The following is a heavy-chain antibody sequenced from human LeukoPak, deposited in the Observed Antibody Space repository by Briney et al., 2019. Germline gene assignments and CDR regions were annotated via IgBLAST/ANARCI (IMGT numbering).Heavy chain of an antibody. CDR2: IKEDGSEK. CDR3: GRSGIVTTAVPF. CDR1: GFSFSSYW. V-gene: IGHV3-7*01. D-gene: IGHD1-26*01. J-gene: IGHJ4*02. Sequence: GGSLRLSCAASGFSFSSYWMSWVRQAPGRGLEWVANIKEDGSEKNYVDSVKGRFTISRDNAKNSLYLQMNTLRAEDTAVYYCGRSGIVTTAVPFWGQGTLVTVSS.